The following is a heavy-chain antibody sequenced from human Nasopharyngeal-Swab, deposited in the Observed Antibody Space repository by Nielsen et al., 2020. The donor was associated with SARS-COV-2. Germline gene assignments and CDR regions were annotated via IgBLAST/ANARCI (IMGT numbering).Heavy chain of an antibody. CDR2: IYPGDSDT. V-gene: IGHV5-51*01. CDR1: GYSFTSYS. Sequence: GESLKISCKGSGYSFTSYSIGWVRQMPGKGLEWMGIIYPGDSDTRYSPSFQGQVTISADKSISTAYLQWSSLKASDTAMYYCARAGYYDSSGYYIGVGQLDYWGQGTLVTVSS. D-gene: IGHD3-22*01. CDR3: ARAGYYDSSGYYIGVGQLDY. J-gene: IGHJ4*02.